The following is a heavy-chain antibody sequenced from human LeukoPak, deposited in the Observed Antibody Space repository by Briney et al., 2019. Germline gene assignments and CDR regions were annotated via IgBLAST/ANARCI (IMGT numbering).Heavy chain of an antibody. D-gene: IGHD3-9*01. V-gene: IGHV4-59*12. Sequence: PSETLSLTCNVSGDSISTYFWMWIRQPPGKGLECIGYTYYSGRATYNPSLKSRVTISLDTSKNQFSLKLSSVTAADTAVYYCARGLRYFDAIWFDPWGRGTLVTVSS. CDR3: ARGLRYFDAIWFDP. J-gene: IGHJ5*02. CDR2: TYYSGRA. CDR1: GDSISTYF.